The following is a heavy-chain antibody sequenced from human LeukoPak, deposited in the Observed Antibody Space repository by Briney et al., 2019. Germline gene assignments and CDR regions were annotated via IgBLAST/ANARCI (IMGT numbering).Heavy chain of an antibody. Sequence: ASVKVSCKASGYTFTGYYMHWVRQAPGQGLEWMGWINPNSGGTNYAQKIQGRVTMTRDTSISTAYMELSRLRSDDTAVYYCARTFGNILTGYYPDYWGQGTLVTVSS. CDR3: ARTFGNILTGYYPDY. D-gene: IGHD3-9*01. J-gene: IGHJ4*02. CDR1: GYTFTGYY. CDR2: INPNSGGT. V-gene: IGHV1-2*02.